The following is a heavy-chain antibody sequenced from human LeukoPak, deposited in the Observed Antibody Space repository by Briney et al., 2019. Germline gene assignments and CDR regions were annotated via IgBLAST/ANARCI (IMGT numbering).Heavy chain of an antibody. CDR1: GFTFSSYS. CDR2: ISSSSSYI. V-gene: IGHV3-21*01. D-gene: IGHD3-9*01. CDR3: ETGASIRYFALMVKYYFDY. J-gene: IGHJ4*02. Sequence: GGSLRLSCAASGFTFSSYSMNWVRQAPGKGLEWISSISSSSSYIYYADSVKGRFTISRDNAKNSLYLQMNSLRAEDTAVYYCETGASIRYFALMVKYYFDYWGQGTLVTVSS.